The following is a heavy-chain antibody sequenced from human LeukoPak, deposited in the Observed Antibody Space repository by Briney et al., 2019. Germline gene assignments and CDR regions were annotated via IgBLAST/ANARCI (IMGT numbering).Heavy chain of an antibody. CDR3: GKGDSGDYYGGGGRYFDY. Sequence: PGGSLRLSCAASGSTFSSYAISWVRQAPGKGLEWVSAISGSGGSTYYADSVKGRFTISRDNSKNTLYLQMNSLRAEDTAVYYCGKGDSGDYYGGGGRYFDYWGQGTLVTVSS. J-gene: IGHJ4*02. V-gene: IGHV3-23*01. CDR1: GSTFSSYA. CDR2: ISGSGGST. D-gene: IGHD3-10*01.